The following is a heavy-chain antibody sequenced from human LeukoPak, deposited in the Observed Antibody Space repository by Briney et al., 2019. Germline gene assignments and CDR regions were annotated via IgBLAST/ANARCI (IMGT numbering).Heavy chain of an antibody. CDR1: GYTFTGYY. J-gene: IGHJ6*03. CDR3: ARDASSTSWHYYMDV. CDR2: INPNSGGT. D-gene: IGHD2-2*01. V-gene: IGHV1-2*02. Sequence: GASVKVSCKASGYTFTGYYMHWVRQAPGQGLEWMGWINPNSGGTNYAQKFQGRVTMTRDTSISTAYMELSRLRSDDTAVYYCARDASSTSWHYYMDVWGKGTTVIISS.